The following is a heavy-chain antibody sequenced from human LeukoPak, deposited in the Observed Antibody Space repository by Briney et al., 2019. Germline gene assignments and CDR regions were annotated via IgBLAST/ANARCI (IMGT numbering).Heavy chain of an antibody. CDR3: AREAVVVITTDAFDI. D-gene: IGHD3-22*01. CDR2: INSDGSNT. J-gene: IGHJ3*02. CDR1: GFTFSSYW. Sequence: GGSLRLSCAASGFTFSSYWMHWVRQAPGKGLVWVSRINSDGSNTDYADSVKGRFTISRDNAKNSLYLQMNSLRAEDTAVYYCAREAVVVITTDAFDIWGQGTMVTVSS. V-gene: IGHV3-74*01.